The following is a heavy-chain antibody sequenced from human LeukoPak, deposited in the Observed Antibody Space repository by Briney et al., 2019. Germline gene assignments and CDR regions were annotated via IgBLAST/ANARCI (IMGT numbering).Heavy chain of an antibody. CDR1: GVTFHDQA. V-gene: IGHV3-43*02. J-gene: IGHJ3*01. CDR3: ASHTKYYSCSAGTYWGAFDL. D-gene: IGHD3-10*01. Sequence: PGGSLRLSCAASGVTFHDQAIHWVRQAPGTGLEWVSLSGNDGSTYYADSVRGRITISRDISKNSLYLEMSSLRTEDTALYHSASHTKYYSCSAGTYWGAFDLWGQGTLVTVSS. CDR2: SGNDGST.